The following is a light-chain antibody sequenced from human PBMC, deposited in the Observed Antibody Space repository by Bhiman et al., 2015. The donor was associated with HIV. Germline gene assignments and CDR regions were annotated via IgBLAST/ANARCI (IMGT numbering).Light chain of an antibody. Sequence: QSVLTQTPSASGAPGQGVTISCSGSSSNVGRNYVYWYQQLPGTTPKLLIYKNNQRPSGVPDRFSGSNSGNTATLTISGTQAMDEADYYCQAWDSSTVVFGGGTKLTVL. V-gene: IGLV1-47*01. CDR1: SSNVGRNY. J-gene: IGLJ2*01. CDR2: KNN. CDR3: QAWDSSTVV.